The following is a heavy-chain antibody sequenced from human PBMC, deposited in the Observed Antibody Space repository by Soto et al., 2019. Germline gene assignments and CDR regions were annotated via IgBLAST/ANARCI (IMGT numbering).Heavy chain of an antibody. CDR2: FYYSGST. CDR3: ARLGAYYQSLDP. CDR1: GGSISSGPYS. Sequence: SETLSLTCTVSGGSISSGPYSWGWIRQPPGKGLEWIGTFYYSGSTYYNPSLQSRVTISLETSKSQFSLRLTSVTAADTAVYYCARLGAYYQSLDPWGPGTLVTVSS. V-gene: IGHV4-39*07. D-gene: IGHD3-22*01. J-gene: IGHJ5*02.